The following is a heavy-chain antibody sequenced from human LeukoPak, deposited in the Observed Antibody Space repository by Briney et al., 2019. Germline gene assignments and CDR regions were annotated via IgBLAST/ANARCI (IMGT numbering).Heavy chain of an antibody. J-gene: IGHJ4*02. V-gene: IGHV1-69*01. CDR2: IIPIFGTA. D-gene: IGHD3-9*01. Sequence: ASVKVSCKASGGTFSSYAISWVRQAPGHGLECMGGIIPIFGTADYAQKFQGRVTITADESTSTAYMELSSLRSEDTAVYYCARADYDILTGYYIWGQGTLVTVSS. CDR1: GGTFSSYA. CDR3: ARADYDILTGYYI.